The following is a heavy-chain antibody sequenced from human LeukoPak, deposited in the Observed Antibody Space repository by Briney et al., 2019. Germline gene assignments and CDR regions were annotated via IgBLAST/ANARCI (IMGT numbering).Heavy chain of an antibody. CDR2: IYYSGST. J-gene: IGHJ5*02. Sequence: PSETLSLTCTVSGGSISSSYYYWGWIRQPPGKGLEWIGSIYYSGSTYYNPSLKSRVTISVDTSKNQFSLKLSSVTAADTAVYYCARAMTTVTTWSNWFDPWGQGTLVTVSS. CDR1: GGSISSSYYY. CDR3: ARAMTTVTTWSNWFDP. V-gene: IGHV4-39*07. D-gene: IGHD4-17*01.